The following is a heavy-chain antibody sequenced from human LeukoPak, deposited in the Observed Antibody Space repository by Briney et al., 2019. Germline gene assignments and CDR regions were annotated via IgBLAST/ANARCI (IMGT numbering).Heavy chain of an antibody. J-gene: IGHJ4*02. Sequence: SETLSLTCTVSGGSISSSSYYWGWIRQPPGKGLEWIGCIYYSGSTYYNPSLKSRVTISVDTSKNQFSLKLSSVTAADTAVYYCARHSSSWCYFDYWGQGTLVTVSS. CDR2: IYYSGST. D-gene: IGHD6-13*01. V-gene: IGHV4-39*01. CDR1: GGSISSSSYY. CDR3: ARHSSSWCYFDY.